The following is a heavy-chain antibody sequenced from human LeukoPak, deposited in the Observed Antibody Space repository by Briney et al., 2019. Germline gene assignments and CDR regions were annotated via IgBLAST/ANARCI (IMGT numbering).Heavy chain of an antibody. V-gene: IGHV1-2*02. CDR2: INPNSGGT. J-gene: IGHJ4*02. CDR1: GYTFIAYY. D-gene: IGHD6-13*01. CDR3: ARIKWAAAND. Sequence: ASVKVSCKASGYTFIAYYMHWVRQAPGQGLEWMGWINPNSGGTNYAQKFQGRVTMTRDTSISTAYLELSSLRSDDTAVYYCARIKWAAANDWGRGTLVTVSS.